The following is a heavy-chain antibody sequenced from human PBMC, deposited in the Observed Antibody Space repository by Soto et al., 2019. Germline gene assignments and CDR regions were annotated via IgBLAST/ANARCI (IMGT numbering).Heavy chain of an antibody. CDR1: GYTFSSCG. D-gene: IGHD3-22*01. V-gene: IGHV1-3*01. CDR2: INGGNGNT. CDR3: AREGIPYYYDSTTYYPDY. Sequence: GASVTVSCKASGYTFSSCGMHWVRQATGQRLEWMGWINGGNGNTEDSKNFQGRVTFTRDTSASTAYMELSSLRSEDTAVYYCAREGIPYYYDSTTYYPDYWGQGTLVTVSS. J-gene: IGHJ4*02.